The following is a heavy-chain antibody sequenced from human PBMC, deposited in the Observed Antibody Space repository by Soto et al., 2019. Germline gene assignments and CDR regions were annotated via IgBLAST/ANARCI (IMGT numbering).Heavy chain of an antibody. CDR2: ISYDGSNK. Sequence: QVQLVESGGGVVQPGRSLRLSCAASGFTFSSYGMHWVRQAPGKGLEWVAVISYDGSNKYYADSVKGRLTISRENSKNTLYLQMNSLRAEDTAVYYCAKGQHCSTTSCYFYYYGMDVWGQGTTVAVSS. D-gene: IGHD2-2*01. CDR1: GFTFSSYG. CDR3: AKGQHCSTTSCYFYYYGMDV. V-gene: IGHV3-30*18. J-gene: IGHJ6*02.